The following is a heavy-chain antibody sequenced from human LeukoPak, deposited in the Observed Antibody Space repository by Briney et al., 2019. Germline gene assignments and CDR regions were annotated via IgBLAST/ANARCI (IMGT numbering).Heavy chain of an antibody. V-gene: IGHV4-39*01. CDR3: ARLPYSSGWFDAFDI. CDR2: IYNSGTT. Sequence: SETLSLTCTVSGGSISGSSYYWGWIRQPPGKGLEWIASIYNSGTTYYNPSIKSRITIFVDTSKNQVSLKLRSVTAADTAVYYCARLPYSSGWFDAFDIWGQGTMVTVSS. J-gene: IGHJ3*02. D-gene: IGHD6-19*01. CDR1: GGSISGSSYY.